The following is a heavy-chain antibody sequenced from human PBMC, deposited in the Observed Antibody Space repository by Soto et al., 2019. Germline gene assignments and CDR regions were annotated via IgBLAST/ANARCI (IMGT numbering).Heavy chain of an antibody. D-gene: IGHD3-16*01. Sequence: GGSLRLSCAASGFTFDDYAMHWVRQAPGKGLEWVSGISWNSGSIGYADSVKGRFTISRDNAKNSLYLQMNSLRAEDTALYYYGRGIIGGVLNYWGQGTLVTVSS. J-gene: IGHJ4*02. CDR3: GRGIIGGVLNY. V-gene: IGHV3-9*01. CDR1: GFTFDDYA. CDR2: ISWNSGSI.